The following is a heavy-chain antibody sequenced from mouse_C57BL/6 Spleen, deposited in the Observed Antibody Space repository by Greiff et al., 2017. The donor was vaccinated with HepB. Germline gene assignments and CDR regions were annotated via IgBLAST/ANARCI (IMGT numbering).Heavy chain of an antibody. D-gene: IGHD2-5*01. CDR3: ARGSHYPYWYFDV. CDR1: GYTFTSYW. V-gene: IGHV1-64*01. J-gene: IGHJ1*03. CDR2: IHPNSGST. Sequence: QVQLQQPGAELVKPGASVKLSCKASGYTFTSYWMHWVKQRPGQGLEWIGMIHPNSGSTNYNEKFKSKATLTVDKSSSTAYMQLSSLTSEDSAVYYCARGSHYPYWYFDVWGTGTTVTVSS.